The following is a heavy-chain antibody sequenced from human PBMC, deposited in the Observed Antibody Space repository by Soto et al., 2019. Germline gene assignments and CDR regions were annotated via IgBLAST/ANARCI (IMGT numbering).Heavy chain of an antibody. CDR2: VNSDGSIT. J-gene: IGHJ4*02. CDR3: ARVGATTWY. D-gene: IGHD1-26*01. V-gene: IGHV3-74*01. Sequence: GSLRLSCAASGFTFSSYWMHWVRQAPGKGLVWVSRVNSDGSITNYADAVKGRFTISRDNAKNTLYLQMDGLRAEDTAVYYCARVGATTWYWGQGTLVTVSS. CDR1: GFTFSSYW.